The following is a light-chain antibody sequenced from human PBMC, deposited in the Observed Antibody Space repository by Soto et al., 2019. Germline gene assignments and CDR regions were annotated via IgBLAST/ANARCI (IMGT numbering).Light chain of an antibody. CDR1: SSDIGGYNS. Sequence: QSVLTQPPSASGSPGQSVTISCTGTSSDIGGYNSVSWYQQHPGKAPKIMIYKVNKRPLGVPERFSGSQSGNTASLTVSGLLADDEADYYCSSSAGTTSFVLFGGGTKLTVL. J-gene: IGLJ3*02. V-gene: IGLV2-8*01. CDR2: KVN. CDR3: SSSAGTTSFVL.